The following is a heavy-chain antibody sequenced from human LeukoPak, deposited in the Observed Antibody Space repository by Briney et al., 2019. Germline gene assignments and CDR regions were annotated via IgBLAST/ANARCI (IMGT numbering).Heavy chain of an antibody. CDR2: IRSNVETT. Sequence: GGSLRLSCAASGFTFSSIAMTWVRQAPGKGLEWVSTIRSNVETTYNADSVKGRFTISRDNSKRTLYLQLNSLRVEDTAIYYCAKGQELDDGVFDSWGQGTLVTVSS. CDR1: GFTFSSIA. CDR3: AKGQELDDGVFDS. V-gene: IGHV3-23*01. D-gene: IGHD1-1*01. J-gene: IGHJ4*02.